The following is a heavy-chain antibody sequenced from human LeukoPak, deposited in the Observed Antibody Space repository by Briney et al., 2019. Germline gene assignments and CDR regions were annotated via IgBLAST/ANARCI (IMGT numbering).Heavy chain of an antibody. CDR2: ISGSGDYT. Sequence: SGGSLRLSCAASGFTFGTYAMSWVRQAPGKGLEWVSAISGSGDYTFYADSVKGRFTISRDNSKNTLYLQMSSLRAEDTAVYYCTARYCRSTSCYGEYFQRWGQGTLVTVSS. CDR3: TARYCRSTSCYGEYFQR. J-gene: IGHJ1*01. V-gene: IGHV3-23*01. D-gene: IGHD2-2*01. CDR1: GFTFGTYA.